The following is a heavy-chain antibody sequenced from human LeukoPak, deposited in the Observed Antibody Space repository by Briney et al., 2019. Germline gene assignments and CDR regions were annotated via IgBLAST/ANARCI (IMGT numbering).Heavy chain of an antibody. CDR1: GFTFSSYE. J-gene: IGHJ4*02. CDR3: ARDHYYGSGSYFVY. V-gene: IGHV3-48*03. D-gene: IGHD3-10*01. Sequence: PGGSLRLSCAASGFTFSSYEMNWVRQAPGKGLEWVSYISSSGSTIYYADSVKGRFTISRDNAKNSLYLQMNSLRAEDTAVYYCARDHYYGSGSYFVYWGQGTLVTVSS. CDR2: ISSSGSTI.